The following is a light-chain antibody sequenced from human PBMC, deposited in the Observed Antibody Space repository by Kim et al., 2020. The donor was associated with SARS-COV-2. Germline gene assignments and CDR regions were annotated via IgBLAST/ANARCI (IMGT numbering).Light chain of an antibody. V-gene: IGLV10-54*01. J-gene: IGLJ3*02. CDR2: RNN. Sequence: QAGLTQPPSVSKGLSQTATLTCTGNSSNVGNQGAAWLQQHQGHPPKLLSYRNNNRPSGISERLSAYRSGNTASLTISGLQPEDEADYYCSSWDSSLSVWVFGGGTKLTVL. CDR3: SSWDSSLSVWV. CDR1: SSNVGNQG.